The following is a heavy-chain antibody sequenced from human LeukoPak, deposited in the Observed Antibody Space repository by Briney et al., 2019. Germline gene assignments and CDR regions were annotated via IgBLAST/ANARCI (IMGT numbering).Heavy chain of an antibody. D-gene: IGHD6-13*01. CDR1: GGSISSYY. Sequence: SETLSLTCTVSGGSISSYYWSWIRQPPGKGLEWIGYIYYSGSTNYNPSLKSRVTIPVDTSKNQFSLKLSSVTAADTAVYYCARAWGSSTAGEYFQHWGQGTLVTVSS. J-gene: IGHJ1*01. CDR2: IYYSGST. V-gene: IGHV4-59*01. CDR3: ARAWGSSTAGEYFQH.